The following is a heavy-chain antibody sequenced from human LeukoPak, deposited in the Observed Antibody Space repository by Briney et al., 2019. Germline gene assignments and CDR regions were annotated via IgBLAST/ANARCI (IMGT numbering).Heavy chain of an antibody. CDR3: ARVYYDSSGYYGFDP. V-gene: IGHV1-2*06. Sequence: ASVTVSCTASGYTFTVYYMHWVRQAPGQGLEWMGRINPNSGGTNYAQKFQGRVTMTRDTSISTAYMELSRLRSDDTAVYYCARVYYDSSGYYGFDPWGQGTLVTVSS. CDR1: GYTFTVYY. D-gene: IGHD3-22*01. CDR2: INPNSGGT. J-gene: IGHJ5*02.